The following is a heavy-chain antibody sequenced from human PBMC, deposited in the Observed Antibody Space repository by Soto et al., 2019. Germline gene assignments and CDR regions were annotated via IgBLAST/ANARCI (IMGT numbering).Heavy chain of an antibody. CDR1: GFTFSLYS. CDR3: VRARPTHSRPDY. J-gene: IGHJ4*02. V-gene: IGHV3-21*01. D-gene: IGHD6-13*01. Sequence: RRLSCADSGFTFSLYSMIWVSQAPGKGLEWVASITSSSSYIYYEDSLKGRFTISRDNAKNSLFLQLDSLRAEDTAVYFCVRARPTHSRPDYWGPGILATVS. CDR2: ITSSSSYI.